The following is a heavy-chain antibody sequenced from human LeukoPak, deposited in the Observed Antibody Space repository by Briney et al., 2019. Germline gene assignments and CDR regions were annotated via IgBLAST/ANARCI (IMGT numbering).Heavy chain of an antibody. Sequence: SETLSLTCTVSGVSINISYWSWIRQPPGKGLEWIGFIYYSGSINYNPSLKSRVTISVDSSKTQVSLKLSSVTAADTAVYYCARGNDYWGQGTLVTVSS. CDR1: GVSINISY. CDR3: ARGNDY. CDR2: IYYSGSI. J-gene: IGHJ4*02. V-gene: IGHV4-59*08.